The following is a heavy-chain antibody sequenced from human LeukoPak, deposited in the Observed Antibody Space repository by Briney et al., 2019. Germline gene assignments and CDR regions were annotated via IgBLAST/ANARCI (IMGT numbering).Heavy chain of an antibody. J-gene: IGHJ4*02. Sequence: SETLSLTCTVSGGSISSYYWSWIRQPPGKGLEWIGYIYYSGSTNYNPSLKSRVTISVDTSKNQFSLKLSSVTAADTAVYYCAKDTLRAGGNPDYWGQGTLVSVSS. CDR2: IYYSGST. CDR1: GGSISSYY. CDR3: AKDTLRAGGNPDY. D-gene: IGHD4-23*01. V-gene: IGHV4-59*12.